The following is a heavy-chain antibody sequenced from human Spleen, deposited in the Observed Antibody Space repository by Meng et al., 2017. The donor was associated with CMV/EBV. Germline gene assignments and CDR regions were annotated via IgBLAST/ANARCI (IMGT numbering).Heavy chain of an antibody. J-gene: IGHJ5*02. Sequence: TVSGGSISSGGYYWSWIRQPPGKGLEWIGYIYYSGSTYYNPSLKSRVTISVDTSRNQFSLKLSSVTAADTAVYYCARGRSKRLWFDPWGQGTLVTVSS. CDR3: ARGRSKRLWFDP. CDR1: GGSISSGGYY. D-gene: IGHD5/OR15-5a*01. V-gene: IGHV4-31*03. CDR2: IYYSGST.